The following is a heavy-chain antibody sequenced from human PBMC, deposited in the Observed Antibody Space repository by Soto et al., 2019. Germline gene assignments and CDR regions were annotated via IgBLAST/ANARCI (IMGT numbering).Heavy chain of an antibody. J-gene: IGHJ6*02. CDR1: GYSISGGYY. CDR2: IYHSGST. D-gene: IGHD3-10*01. CDR3: ARDPYYGSGSYYHGGMDV. Sequence: SETLSLTCAVSGYSISGGYYWGWIRQPPGKGLEWIGSIYHSGSTYYNPSLKSRVTISVDTSKNQFSLKLSSVTAADTAVYYCARDPYYGSGSYYHGGMDVWGQGTTVTVSS. V-gene: IGHV4-38-2*02.